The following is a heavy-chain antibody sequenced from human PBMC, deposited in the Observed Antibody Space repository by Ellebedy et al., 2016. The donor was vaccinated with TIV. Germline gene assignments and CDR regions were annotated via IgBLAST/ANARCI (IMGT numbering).Heavy chain of an antibody. CDR1: GDNFPELS. CDR3: ATDTYSGSYGGDAFDI. CDR2: FDPEDGET. V-gene: IGHV1-24*01. J-gene: IGHJ3*02. Sequence: ASVKVSCKVSGDNFPELSMHWVRQAPGKGLEWMGGFDPEDGETIYAQKFQGRVTMTEDTSTATAYMELSSLRSEDTAVYYCATDTYSGSYGGDAFDIWGQGTMVTVSS. D-gene: IGHD1-26*01.